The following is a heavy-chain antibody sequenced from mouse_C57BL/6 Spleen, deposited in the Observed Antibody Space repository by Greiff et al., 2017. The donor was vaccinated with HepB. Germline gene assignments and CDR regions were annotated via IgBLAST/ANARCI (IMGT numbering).Heavy chain of an antibody. CDR2: SRNKANDYTT. J-gene: IGHJ3*01. CDR1: GFTFSDFY. CDR3: GRDDRDGFAY. D-gene: IGHD3-1*01. V-gene: IGHV7-1*01. Sequence: EVQLMESGGGLVQSGRSLRLSCATSGFTFSDFYMEWVRQAPGKGLEWIAASRNKANDYTTEYSASVKGRFIVSRDTTQSILDLQMNALAAEDTAIYYCGRDDRDGFAYWGQGTLVTVSA.